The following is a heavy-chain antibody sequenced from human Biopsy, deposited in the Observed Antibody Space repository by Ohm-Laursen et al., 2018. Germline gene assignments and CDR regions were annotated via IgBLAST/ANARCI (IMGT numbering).Heavy chain of an antibody. D-gene: IGHD6-19*01. V-gene: IGHV3-72*01. CDR2: TRNNGKTYTK. J-gene: IGHJ6*02. CDR3: ARDVGSSGWYYYGMDV. CDR1: GVTLSGYA. Sequence: SLRLSCAASGVTLSGYAMNWVRQAPGKGLEWVGRTRNNGKTYTKEYAASVKGRFTISRDDSKNSLYLQMNSLKTEDTAVYFCARDVGSSGWYYYGMDVWGQGTTVTVSS.